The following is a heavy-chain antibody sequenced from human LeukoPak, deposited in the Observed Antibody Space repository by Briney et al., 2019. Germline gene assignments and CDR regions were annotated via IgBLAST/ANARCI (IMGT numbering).Heavy chain of an antibody. CDR2: ISSSSSTI. CDR1: GFTFSSYS. V-gene: IGHV3-48*01. Sequence: GGSLRLSCAASGFTFSSYSMNWVRQAPGKGLEWVSYISSSSSTIYYADSVKGRLTISRDNAKNSLYLQMNSLRAEDTAVYYCARALYNDYDYDFGYWGQGTLVTVSS. CDR3: ARALYNDYDYDFGY. D-gene: IGHD5-12*01. J-gene: IGHJ4*02.